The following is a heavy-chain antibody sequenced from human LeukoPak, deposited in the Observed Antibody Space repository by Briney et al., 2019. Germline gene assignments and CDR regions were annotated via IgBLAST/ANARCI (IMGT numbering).Heavy chain of an antibody. CDR2: ISYDGSNK. Sequence: PGGSLRLSCAASGFTFSSYAMHWVRQAPGKGLEWVAVISYDGSNKYYADSVKGRFTISRDNSKNTLYLQMNSLRAEDTAVYYCVRGRVDAFDIWGQGTMVTVSS. J-gene: IGHJ3*02. V-gene: IGHV3-30-3*01. CDR3: VRGRVDAFDI. CDR1: GFTFSSYA.